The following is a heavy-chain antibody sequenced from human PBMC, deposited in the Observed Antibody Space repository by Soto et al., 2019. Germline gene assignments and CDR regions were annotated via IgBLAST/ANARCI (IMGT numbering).Heavy chain of an antibody. Sequence: GGSLRLSCAASGFTFSSYWMSWVRQAPGKGLEWVANIKQDGSEKYYVDSVKGRFTISRDNAKNSLYLQMNSLRAEDTAVYYCARDGYYYGSGGYMDVWGKGTTVTVSS. CDR2: IKQDGSEK. D-gene: IGHD3-10*01. CDR1: GFTFSSYW. V-gene: IGHV3-7*01. J-gene: IGHJ6*03. CDR3: ARDGYYYGSGGYMDV.